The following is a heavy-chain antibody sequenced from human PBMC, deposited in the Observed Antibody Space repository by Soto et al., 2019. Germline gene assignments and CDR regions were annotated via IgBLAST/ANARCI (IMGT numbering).Heavy chain of an antibody. CDR3: ARARGSPIDAFDL. CDR1: GGTFSSTFT. Sequence: QVQLVQSGAEVKMPGSSVKVSCKVSGGTFSSTFTFSWVRQVPGQGLEWMGGIVPILGTTNYAQQFQDRVTISVDDSPRTVHMELRSVISEDTAVYFCARARGSPIDAFDLWGQGTLVIVSS. D-gene: IGHD6-25*01. V-gene: IGHV1-69*01. CDR2: IVPILGTT. J-gene: IGHJ3*01.